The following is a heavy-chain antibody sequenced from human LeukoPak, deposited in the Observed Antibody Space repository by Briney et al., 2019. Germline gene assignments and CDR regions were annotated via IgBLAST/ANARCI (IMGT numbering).Heavy chain of an antibody. J-gene: IGHJ4*02. V-gene: IGHV3-23*01. D-gene: IGHD1-14*01. CDR2: ISGSGAAT. CDR3: AGRPSGEGLAPLDY. CDR1: GLAFSSST. Sequence: GGSLRLSCAASGLAFSSSTMSWVRQAPGKGLECVSIISGSGAATYYSDSVTGRFTISRDNSKNTLFLQMNSLRAEDTAVYYCAGRPSGEGLAPLDYWGQGALVAVSS.